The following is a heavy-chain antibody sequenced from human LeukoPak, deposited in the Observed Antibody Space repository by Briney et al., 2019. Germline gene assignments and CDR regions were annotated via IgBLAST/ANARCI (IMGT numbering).Heavy chain of an antibody. D-gene: IGHD3-10*01. CDR2: ISPTSGGT. CDR1: GYTFTGYY. Sequence: ASVKVSCKASGYTFTGYYMHWVRQAPGQGLEWMGWISPTSGGTNYAQKFQGRVTMTRDTSISTAYMELRRLRSDDTAVYYCASEYYGSGSPKQSIGYGTFDYWGQGTLVTVSS. V-gene: IGHV1-2*02. CDR3: ASEYYGSGSPKQSIGYGTFDY. J-gene: IGHJ4*02.